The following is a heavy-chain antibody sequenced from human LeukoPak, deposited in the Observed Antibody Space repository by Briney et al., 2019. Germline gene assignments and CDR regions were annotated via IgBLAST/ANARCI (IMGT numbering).Heavy chain of an antibody. J-gene: IGHJ3*02. Sequence: KSSETLSLTCTVSGGSISSYYWSWIRQPPGKVLEWIGYIYYSGSTNYNPSLKSRVTISVDTSKNQFSLKLSSVTAADTAVYYCARDSHDAFDIWGQGKMVTVSS. V-gene: IGHV4-59*01. CDR1: GGSISSYY. CDR3: ARDSHDAFDI. CDR2: IYYSGST.